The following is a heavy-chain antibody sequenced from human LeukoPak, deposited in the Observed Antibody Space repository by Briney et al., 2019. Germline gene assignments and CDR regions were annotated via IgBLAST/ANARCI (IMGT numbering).Heavy chain of an antibody. CDR3: ARVSYYYDSSGYSPGMDV. Sequence: GGSLRLSCAASGFTFSSYSMNWVRQAPGKGLEWVSSISSSSSYIYYADSVKGQFPISRDNAKNSLYLQMNSLRAEDTAVYYCARVSYYYDSSGYSPGMDVWGKGTTVTVSS. J-gene: IGHJ6*04. CDR2: ISSSSSYI. CDR1: GFTFSSYS. D-gene: IGHD3-22*01. V-gene: IGHV3-21*01.